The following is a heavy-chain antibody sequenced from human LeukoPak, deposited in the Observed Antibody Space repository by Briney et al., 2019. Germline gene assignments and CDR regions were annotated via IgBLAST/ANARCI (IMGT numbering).Heavy chain of an antibody. J-gene: IGHJ4*02. CDR2: IWYDGSNK. V-gene: IGHV3-33*01. Sequence: QSGGSLRLSCAASGFTFSSYGMHWVRQAPGKGLEWVAVIWYDGSNKYYADSVKGRFTISRDNSKNTLYLQMSSLRAEDTAVYYCARDQFLPTRYYFDYWGQGTLVTVSS. CDR3: ARDQFLPTRYYFDY. CDR1: GFTFSSYG.